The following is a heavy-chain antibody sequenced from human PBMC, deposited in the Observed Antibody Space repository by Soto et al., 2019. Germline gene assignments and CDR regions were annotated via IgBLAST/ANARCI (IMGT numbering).Heavy chain of an antibody. CDR3: ARDRYGSGRHTFDY. CDR1: GFTVSSNY. D-gene: IGHD3-10*01. V-gene: IGHV3-66*01. CDR2: IYSGGST. Sequence: PGGSLRLSCAASGFTVSSNYMSWVRQAPGKGLEWVSVIYSGGSTYYADSVKGRFTISRDNSKNTLYLQMNSLRAEDTAVYYCARDRYGSGRHTFDYWGQGTLVTVSS. J-gene: IGHJ4*02.